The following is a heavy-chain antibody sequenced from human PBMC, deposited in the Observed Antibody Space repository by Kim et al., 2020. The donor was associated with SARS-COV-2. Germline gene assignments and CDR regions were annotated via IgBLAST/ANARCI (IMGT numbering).Heavy chain of an antibody. V-gene: IGHV3-23*01. CDR2: ITSGGSA. CDR1: GFTFSSYA. D-gene: IGHD2-15*01. CDR3: AREKAAGQFYLDY. J-gene: IGHJ4*02. Sequence: GGSLRLSCAASGFTFSSYAMSWVRQAPGKGLEWVSAITSGGSAFYVDSVEGRFTLSRDNSKNTVYLQLNSLRAEDTAVYYCAREKAAGQFYLDYWGQGTLVTVSS.